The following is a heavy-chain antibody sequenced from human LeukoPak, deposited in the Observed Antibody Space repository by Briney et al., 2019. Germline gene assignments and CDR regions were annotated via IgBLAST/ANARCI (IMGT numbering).Heavy chain of an antibody. Sequence: GSSVKVSCKASGGTFSSYAISWVRQAPGQGLEWMGGIIPIFGTANYAQKFQGRVTITADESTSTAYMELSSLRSEDTAVYYCAREHDMGGPLDYWGQGTLVTVSS. V-gene: IGHV1-69*01. D-gene: IGHD3-9*01. CDR3: AREHDMGGPLDY. J-gene: IGHJ4*02. CDR1: GGTFSSYA. CDR2: IIPIFGTA.